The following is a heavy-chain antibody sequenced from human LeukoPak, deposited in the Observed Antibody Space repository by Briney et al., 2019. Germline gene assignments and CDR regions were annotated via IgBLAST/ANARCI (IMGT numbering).Heavy chain of an antibody. CDR3: ARVNTRTFWSFDY. D-gene: IGHD3-16*01. CDR2: IYSGGKT. CDR1: GFTFSKYA. Sequence: GGSLRLSCAASGFTFSKYAMSWVRQAPGKGLEWVSVIYSGGKTSYADSVKGRFTISRDNSKDMLYLQMNSLRAEDTAIYYCARVNTRTFWSFDYWGQGTLVTVSS. J-gene: IGHJ4*02. V-gene: IGHV3-23*01.